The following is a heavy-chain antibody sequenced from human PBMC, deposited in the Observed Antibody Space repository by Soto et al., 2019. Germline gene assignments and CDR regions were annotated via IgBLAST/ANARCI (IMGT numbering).Heavy chain of an antibody. Sequence: QVQLVQSGAEVKKPGSSVKVSCKASGGTFSSYTISWVRQAPGQGLEWMGRIIPILGITNYAQKFQGRVTITTDXXTXTXXMELSSLSSEDTSVYYCANSPGYHSSGDRDEATDDWGQGPIVT. V-gene: IGHV1-69*02. CDR1: GGTFSSYT. CDR2: IIPILGIT. J-gene: IGHJ1*01. D-gene: IGHD3-22*01. CDR3: ANSPGYHSSGDRDEATDD.